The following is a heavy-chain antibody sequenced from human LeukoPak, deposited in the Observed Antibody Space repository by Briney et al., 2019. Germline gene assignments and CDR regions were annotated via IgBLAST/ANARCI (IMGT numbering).Heavy chain of an antibody. D-gene: IGHD2-15*01. J-gene: IGHJ4*02. V-gene: IGHV3-23*01. CDR2: ISGSGGST. CDR1: GFTFSSYW. CDR3: AKDSLNVVVVAASPFDY. Sequence: PGGSLRLSCAASGFTFSSYWMSWVRQAPGKGLEWVSAISGSGGSTYYADSVKGRFTISRDNSKNTLYLQMNSLRAEETAVYYCAKDSLNVVVVAASPFDYWGQGTLVTVSS.